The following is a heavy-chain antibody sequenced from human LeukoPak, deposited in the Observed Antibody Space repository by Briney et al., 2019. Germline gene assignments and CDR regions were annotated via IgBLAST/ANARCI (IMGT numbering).Heavy chain of an antibody. V-gene: IGHV1-2*02. D-gene: IGHD6-13*01. CDR1: GYTFTGYY. CDR2: INPNSGGT. J-gene: IGHJ4*02. CDR3: ARDPGYSSSWYHD. Sequence: ASVKVSCKASGYTFTGYYMHWVRQAPGQGLEWMGWINPNSGGTNYAQKFQGRVTVTRDTSISTAYMELSRLRSDDTAVYYCARDPGYSSSWYHDWGQGTLVTVSS.